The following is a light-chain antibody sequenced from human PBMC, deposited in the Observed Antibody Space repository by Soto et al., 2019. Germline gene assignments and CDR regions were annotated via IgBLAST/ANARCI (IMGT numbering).Light chain of an antibody. CDR2: DAS. Sequence: EYVLQQSPVNPFSSPGERATLSCKASQSVSSYLAWYQQRPGQAPRLLIYDASNRATGIPARFSGSGSGTDFTLTIDNLEPEDFAIYYCQQRNNWPPISFGQGTRPAIK. CDR3: QQRNNWPPIS. V-gene: IGKV3-11*01. J-gene: IGKJ5*01. CDR1: QSVSSY.